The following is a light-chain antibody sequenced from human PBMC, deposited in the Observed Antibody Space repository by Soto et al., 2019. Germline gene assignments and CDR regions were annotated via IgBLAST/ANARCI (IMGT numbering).Light chain of an antibody. Sequence: QSVLTQPASVSGSPGQSITVSCTGTSSDVGSYNLVSWYQQHPGKAPKLMIYGVTKRPSGVSDRFSGSKSGNTASLTISGLQAEDEADYYCCSYASSSIYVFGTGTKVTVL. CDR1: SSDVGSYNL. CDR2: GVT. CDR3: CSYASSSIYV. V-gene: IGLV2-23*02. J-gene: IGLJ1*01.